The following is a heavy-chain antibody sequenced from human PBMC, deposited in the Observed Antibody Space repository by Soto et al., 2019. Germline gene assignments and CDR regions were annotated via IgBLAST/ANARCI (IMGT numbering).Heavy chain of an antibody. CDR2: VYYSGTT. CDR3: ARTTSVPNTLRSRYFFDY. CDR1: GGSVSDETYY. J-gene: IGHJ4*02. V-gene: IGHV4-61*01. D-gene: IGHD4-17*01. Sequence: QVQLQESGPGLLKPSETLSLTCSVSGGSVSDETYYWSWIRQPPGKRLEWIGYVYYSGTTNYNPSLNSRVTISVGLSKNRFALRRSSVTTADTALYYCARTTSVPNTLRSRYFFDYWGQVTLVTVS.